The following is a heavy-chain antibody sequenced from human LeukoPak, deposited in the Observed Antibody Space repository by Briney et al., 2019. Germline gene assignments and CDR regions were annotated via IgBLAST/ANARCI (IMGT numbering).Heavy chain of an antibody. J-gene: IGHJ4*02. CDR1: GGSISSGDYY. CDR2: IYYSGST. Sequence: SQTLSLTCTVSGGSISSGDYYWSWIRQPPGKGLEWIGYIYYSGSTYYNPSLKSRVTISVDTSKNQFSLKLSSVTAADTAVYYCARYYYDSSGDYYFDYWGQGTLVTVCS. CDR3: ARYYYDSSGDYYFDY. V-gene: IGHV4-30-4*01. D-gene: IGHD3-22*01.